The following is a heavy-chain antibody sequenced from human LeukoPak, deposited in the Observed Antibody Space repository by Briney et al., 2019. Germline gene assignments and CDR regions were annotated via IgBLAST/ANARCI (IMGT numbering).Heavy chain of an antibody. CDR2: INHSGST. V-gene: IGHV4-34*01. CDR1: GGSFSDYY. J-gene: IGHJ5*02. D-gene: IGHD5-18*01. CDR3: ARLVDTAMGNWFDP. Sequence: SETLCLTCAVYGGSFSDYYWSRIRQPPGKGLEWIEEINHSGSTNYNPSLKSRVTISVDTSKNQFSLKLSSVTAADTAVYYCARLVDTAMGNWFDPRGQGTLVTVSS.